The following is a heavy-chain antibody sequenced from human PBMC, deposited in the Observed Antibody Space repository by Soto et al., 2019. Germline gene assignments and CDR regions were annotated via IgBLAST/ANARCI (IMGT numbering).Heavy chain of an antibody. D-gene: IGHD3-10*01. V-gene: IGHV4-39*01. Sequence: SETLSLTCTVSGGSISSRSHYWGWIRQPPGKGLEWIGSIYYSGSPFYNPSLKSRVTISVDTSKTQFSLNLTSVTAADTAVYFCARQVQDFSGPGSYYVEPWGQGTLVTVSS. CDR2: IYYSGSP. CDR3: ARQVQDFSGPGSYYVEP. J-gene: IGHJ5*02. CDR1: GGSISSRSHY.